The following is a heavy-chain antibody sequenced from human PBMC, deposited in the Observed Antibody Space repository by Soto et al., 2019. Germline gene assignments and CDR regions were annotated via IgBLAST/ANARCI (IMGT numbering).Heavy chain of an antibody. CDR1: GGSIRNNY. V-gene: IGHV4-59*08. D-gene: IGHD3-9*01. J-gene: IGHJ5*02. CDR3: ARQLRYFDWYDNWFDP. Sequence: SGTLSLTCTVSGGSIRNNYWSWIRQPPGKGLEWVGYIYYTGTSKYNPSLKSRVTISVDSSKNQFSLKLDSVTAADTAVYYCARQLRYFDWYDNWFDPWGQGTLVTVSS. CDR2: IYYTGTS.